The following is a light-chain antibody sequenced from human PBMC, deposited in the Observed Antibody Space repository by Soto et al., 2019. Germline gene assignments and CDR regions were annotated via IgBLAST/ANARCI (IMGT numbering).Light chain of an antibody. Sequence: QSVLTQPASVSGAPGQSITISCTGTGSDVGGYNYVSWYQQHPGKAPKLLIYEVSNRPSGVSHRFSGSKSGNTASLTISGPQPEDEADYYCTSYTSSNSYVFGSGTKVSVL. J-gene: IGLJ1*01. V-gene: IGLV2-14*01. CDR3: TSYTSSNSYV. CDR2: EVS. CDR1: GSDVGGYNY.